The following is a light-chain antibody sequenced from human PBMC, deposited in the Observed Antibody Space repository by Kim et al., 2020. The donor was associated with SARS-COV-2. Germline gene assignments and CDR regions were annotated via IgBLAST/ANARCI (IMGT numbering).Light chain of an antibody. CDR3: QQLNSYPRLT. Sequence: DIQLTQSPSFLSASVGDRVTITCRASQGISSYLAWYQQKPGKAPKLLIYAASTLQSGVPSRFSGSGSGTKFTLTISSLQPEDFATYYCQQLNSYPRLTFGGGTKVDIK. CDR1: QGISSY. V-gene: IGKV1-9*01. J-gene: IGKJ4*01. CDR2: AAS.